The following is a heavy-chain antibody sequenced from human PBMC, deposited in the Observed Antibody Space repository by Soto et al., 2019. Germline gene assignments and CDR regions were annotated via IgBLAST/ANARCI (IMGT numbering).Heavy chain of an antibody. CDR3: ARGRIGAHGAFDI. V-gene: IGHV1-69*02. CDR1: GGTFSSYT. D-gene: IGHD2-15*01. J-gene: IGHJ3*02. CDR2: IIPILGIA. Sequence: GASVKVSCKASGGTFSSYTISWVRQAPGQGLEWMGRIIPILGIANYAQKFQGRVTITADKSTSTAYMELSSLRSEDTAVYYCARGRIGAHGAFDIWGQGTMVTVSS.